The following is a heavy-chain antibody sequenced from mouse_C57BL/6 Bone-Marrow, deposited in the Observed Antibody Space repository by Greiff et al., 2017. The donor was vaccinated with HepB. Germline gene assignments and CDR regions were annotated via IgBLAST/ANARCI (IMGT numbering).Heavy chain of an antibody. V-gene: IGHV1-69*01. J-gene: IGHJ2*01. Sequence: QVQLQQPGAELVMPGASVKLSCKASGYTFTSYWMHWVKQRRGQGLEWIGEIDPSDSYTNYNQKFKGKSTLTVDKSSSTAYMQLSSLTSEDSAVYYCAGGNSCFAYWGQGTTLTVSS. CDR2: IDPSDSYT. D-gene: IGHD2-1*01. CDR1: GYTFTSYW. CDR3: AGGNSCFAY.